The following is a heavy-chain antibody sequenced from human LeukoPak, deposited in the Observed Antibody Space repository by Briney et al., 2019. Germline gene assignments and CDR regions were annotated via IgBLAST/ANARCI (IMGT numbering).Heavy chain of an antibody. Sequence: GGSLRLSCAASGFTFSSYWMSWVRQAPGKGLEWVANIKQDGTEKNYVDSVKGRFAISRDNAKNSLHLQMNSLRAEDTAVYYCASDSPYGDYLPYYFDYWGQGTLVTVSS. CDR1: GFTFSSYW. CDR3: ASDSPYGDYLPYYFDY. V-gene: IGHV3-7*01. CDR2: IKQDGTEK. J-gene: IGHJ4*02. D-gene: IGHD4-17*01.